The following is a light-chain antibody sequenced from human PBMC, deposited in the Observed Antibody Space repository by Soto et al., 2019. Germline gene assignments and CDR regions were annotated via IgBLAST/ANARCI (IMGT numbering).Light chain of an antibody. CDR3: GTWDSSLSAYV. Sequence: QSVLTQPPSVSAAPGQKVTISCSGSSSNIGNNYVSWYQQFPGTAPKLLIYDNNERPSEIPDRFSGSKSGTSATLGITGLQTGDEADYYCGTWDSSLSAYVFGTGTKLTVL. J-gene: IGLJ1*01. CDR2: DNN. V-gene: IGLV1-51*01. CDR1: SSNIGNNY.